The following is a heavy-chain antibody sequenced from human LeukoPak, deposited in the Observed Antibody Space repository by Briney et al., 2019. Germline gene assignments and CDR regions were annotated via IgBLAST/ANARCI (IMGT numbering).Heavy chain of an antibody. Sequence: PGGSLRLSCAASGLTVSSNYMSWVRQAPGKGLAWVSVIYSGGSTYYADSAKGRFTISRDNSKNTLYLQMNSLRAEDTAVYYCAGAQGIAARWWGQGTLVTVSS. CDR3: AGAQGIAARW. CDR1: GLTVSSNY. D-gene: IGHD6-6*01. CDR2: IYSGGST. J-gene: IGHJ4*02. V-gene: IGHV3-53*01.